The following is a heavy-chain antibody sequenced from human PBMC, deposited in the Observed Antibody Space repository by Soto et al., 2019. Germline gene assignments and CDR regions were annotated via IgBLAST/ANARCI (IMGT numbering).Heavy chain of an antibody. CDR3: ARDTYYYGSGSYSP. CDR1: GFTFSSSA. J-gene: IGHJ5*02. CDR2: IASAGDT. D-gene: IGHD3-10*01. Sequence: SLGLSFAASGFTFSSSAMDWACQETGKGLEWVSAIASAGDTYYADSVKGRFTISRDNAKNSLYLQMNSLRAEDTAVYYCARDTYYYGSGSYSPWGQGTLVTVSS. V-gene: IGHV3-13*04.